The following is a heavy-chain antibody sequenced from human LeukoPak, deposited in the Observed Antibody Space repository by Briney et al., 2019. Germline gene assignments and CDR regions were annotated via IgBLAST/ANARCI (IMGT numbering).Heavy chain of an antibody. Sequence: GGSLRLSCVASGFTFSDNYMTWVRQAPGEGREWLSYISGNVGDIQYADSVKGRFTISRDNTKNLLYLQMDSLRGGGTAIYYCARDPRTVRIWGQGTLVTVSS. V-gene: IGHV3-11*04. D-gene: IGHD1-1*01. CDR2: ISGNVGDI. CDR3: ARDPRTVRI. J-gene: IGHJ4*02. CDR1: GFTFSDNY.